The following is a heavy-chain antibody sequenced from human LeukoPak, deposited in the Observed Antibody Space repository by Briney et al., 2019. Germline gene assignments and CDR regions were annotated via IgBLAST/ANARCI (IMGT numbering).Heavy chain of an antibody. CDR2: IYHSGST. V-gene: IGHV4-4*02. CDR3: ARSYCGGDCALDLDY. Sequence: PSETLSLTCAVSGGSISSSNWWSWVRQPPGKGLEWIGEIYHSGSTNYNPSLKSRVTISVDKSKNQFSLKPSSVTAADTAVYYCARSYCGGDCALDLDYWGQGTLVTVSS. D-gene: IGHD2-21*02. J-gene: IGHJ4*02. CDR1: GGSISSSNW.